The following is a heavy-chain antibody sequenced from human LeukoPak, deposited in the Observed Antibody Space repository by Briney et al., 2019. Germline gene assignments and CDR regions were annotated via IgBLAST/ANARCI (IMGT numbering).Heavy chain of an antibody. CDR3: ATEITMVRGVIRDY. J-gene: IGHJ4*02. V-gene: IGHV1-24*01. CDR2: FDPEDGET. D-gene: IGHD3-10*01. CDR1: GYTLTELS. Sequence: AASVKVSCKVSGYTLTELSMHWVRQAPGKGLEWMGGFDPEDGETIYAQKFQGRVTMTEDTSTDTAYMELSSLRSEDTAVYYCATEITMVRGVIRDYWGQGTLVIVSS.